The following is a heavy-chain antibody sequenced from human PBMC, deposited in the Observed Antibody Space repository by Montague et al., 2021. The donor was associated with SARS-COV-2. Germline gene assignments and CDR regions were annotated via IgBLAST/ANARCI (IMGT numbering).Heavy chain of an antibody. CDR1: GGSISSPDYY. CDR2: ISYTGRT. Sequence: SETLSLTCTVSGGSISSPDYYWGWIRQPPGKGLEWIGSISYTGRTYYNPSLRSRVSFSMDTSKNHSSLSLSSVTVADTAVYFCARQLPSYCATNKCYTYYFDGWGQGALVTVSS. D-gene: IGHD3-16*02. V-gene: IGHV4-39*01. J-gene: IGHJ4*02. CDR3: ARQLPSYCATNKCYTYYFDG.